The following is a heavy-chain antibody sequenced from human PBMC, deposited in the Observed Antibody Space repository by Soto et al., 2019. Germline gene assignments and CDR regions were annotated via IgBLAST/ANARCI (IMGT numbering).Heavy chain of an antibody. J-gene: IGHJ6*02. D-gene: IGHD2-15*01. CDR2: IYHSGST. CDR1: GGSISSSNW. V-gene: IGHV4-4*02. Sequence: SETLSLTCAVSGGSISSSNWWSWVRQPPGKGLEWIGEIYHSGSTNYNPSLKSRVTISVDKSKNQFSRKLSSVTAADTAVYYCPSQRRLATMTVPGEKYYGMDVWDQGTTDTVSS. CDR3: PSQRRLATMTVPGEKYYGMDV.